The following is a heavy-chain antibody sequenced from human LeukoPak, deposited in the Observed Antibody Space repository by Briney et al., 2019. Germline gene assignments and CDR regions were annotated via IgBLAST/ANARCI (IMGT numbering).Heavy chain of an antibody. CDR1: GGTFSSYA. CDR2: IIPIFGTA. Sequence: EASVKVSCKASGGTFSSYAISRVRQAPGQGLEWMGGIIPIFGTANYAQKFQGRVTMTEDTSTDTAYMELSSLRSEDTAVYYCATDRRDAFDIWGQGTMVTVSS. CDR3: ATDRRDAFDI. V-gene: IGHV1-69*06. J-gene: IGHJ3*02.